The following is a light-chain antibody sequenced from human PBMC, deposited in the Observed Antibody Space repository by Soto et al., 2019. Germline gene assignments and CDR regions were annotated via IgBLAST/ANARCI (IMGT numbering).Light chain of an antibody. Sequence: DIPMTQSPSTLSASVGDRVTITCRASQSIRSWLAWYLQKPGKAPKLLIYKASSLESGVPSRFSGSGSGTEFTLTISSLQPDDFATYYCQQYNSYPYTFGQGTKLDIK. CDR2: KAS. CDR3: QQYNSYPYT. V-gene: IGKV1-5*03. CDR1: QSIRSW. J-gene: IGKJ2*01.